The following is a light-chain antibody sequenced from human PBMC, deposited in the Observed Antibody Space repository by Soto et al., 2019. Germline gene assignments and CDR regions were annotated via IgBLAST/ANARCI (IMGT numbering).Light chain of an antibody. CDR1: SSVFGSYNL. Sequence: QSVLTQPASVSESPGQSITISCTGTSSVFGSYNLVSWYQQHPGKAPKLMIYEGTKRPSGVSTRFSGSKSGNTASLTISGLQAEDEADYYCCSYAGSSTPYVFGTGTKVTVL. V-gene: IGLV2-23*01. J-gene: IGLJ1*01. CDR2: EGT. CDR3: CSYAGSSTPYV.